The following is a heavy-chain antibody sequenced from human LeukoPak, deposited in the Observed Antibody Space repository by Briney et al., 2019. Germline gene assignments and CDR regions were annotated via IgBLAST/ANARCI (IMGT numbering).Heavy chain of an antibody. J-gene: IGHJ4*02. D-gene: IGHD6-19*01. CDR1: GFTFGDYV. V-gene: IGHV3-49*04. Sequence: PGGSLRLSCTASGFTFGDYVMSWVRQAPGKGLEWVGFIRSKAYGGTTEYAASVKGRFTISRDDSKSIAYLQMNSLKTEDTAVYYCTRSAVAGDIDYWGQGTLVTVSS. CDR3: TRSAVAGDIDY. CDR2: IRSKAYGGTT.